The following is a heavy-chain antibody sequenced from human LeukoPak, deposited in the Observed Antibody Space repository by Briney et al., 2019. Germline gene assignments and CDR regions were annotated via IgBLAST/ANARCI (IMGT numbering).Heavy chain of an antibody. CDR1: GFTFSSYA. CDR2: ISGSGGST. J-gene: IGHJ4*02. D-gene: IGHD3-22*01. CDR3: AKGLKYYYDSSGYWENRYNDY. Sequence: GGSLRLSCAASGFTFSSYAMSWVRQAPGKGLEWVAAISGSGGSTYYADSMKGRFTISRDNSKNTLYLQMNSLRAEDTAVYYCAKGLKYYYDSSGYWENRYNDYWGQGTLVTVSS. V-gene: IGHV3-23*01.